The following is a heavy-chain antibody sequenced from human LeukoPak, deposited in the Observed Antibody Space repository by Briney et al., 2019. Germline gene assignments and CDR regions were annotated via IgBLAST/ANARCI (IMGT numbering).Heavy chain of an antibody. J-gene: IGHJ4*02. D-gene: IGHD3-22*01. Sequence: ASVKVSCKASGYTFTSYGISWVRQAPGQGLEWMGWISAYNGNTNYAQKLQGRVTMTKDTSTSTGYMELRSLRSDDTAVYYCARGGDYYDSSGYYKYYFDYWGQGTLVTVSS. CDR2: ISAYNGNT. CDR3: ARGGDYYDSSGYYKYYFDY. CDR1: GYTFTSYG. V-gene: IGHV1-18*01.